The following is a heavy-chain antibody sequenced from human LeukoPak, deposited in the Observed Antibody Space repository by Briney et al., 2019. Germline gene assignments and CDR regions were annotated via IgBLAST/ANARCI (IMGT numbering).Heavy chain of an antibody. V-gene: IGHV3-23*01. Sequence: PGGSLRLSCAASGFTFSSYAMSWVRQAPGKGLEWVSAISGSGSSTYYADSVKGRFTISRDNSKNTLYLQMNSLRAEDTAVYYCAKVELRYFDWSDPYDYWGQGTLVTVSS. D-gene: IGHD3-9*01. CDR3: AKVELRYFDWSDPYDY. CDR1: GFTFSSYA. CDR2: ISGSGSST. J-gene: IGHJ4*02.